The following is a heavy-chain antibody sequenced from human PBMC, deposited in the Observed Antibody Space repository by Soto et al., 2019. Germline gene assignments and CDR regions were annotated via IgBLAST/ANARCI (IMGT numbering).Heavy chain of an antibody. CDR3: ARDTSRGEYDY. V-gene: IGHV1-18*01. CDR2: INVYNGNT. Sequence: QVQLVQSGAEVKKPGASVKVSCKASGYTFTSYGISWVRQAPGQGLEWMGWINVYNGNTNYAQKLQGRVTMTTDTSTSTAYLALRSLRSADTAVYFCARDTSRGEYDYWGQGTLVTVSS. J-gene: IGHJ4*02. CDR1: GYTFTSYG. D-gene: IGHD3-10*01.